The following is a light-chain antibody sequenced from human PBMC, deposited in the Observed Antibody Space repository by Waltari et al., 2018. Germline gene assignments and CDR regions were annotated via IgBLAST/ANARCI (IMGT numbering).Light chain of an antibody. CDR3: QQYDKWPLT. CDR1: QSISSY. J-gene: IGKJ4*01. Sequence: EIVMTQSPATLSVSPGERVTLSCRASQSISSYLAWYQQKPGQAPRLRIHDASTRATSIPARVGGSGSGTEFTLTISSLQSEDFAVYYCQQYDKWPLTFGGGTEVEIK. CDR2: DAS. V-gene: IGKV3-15*01.